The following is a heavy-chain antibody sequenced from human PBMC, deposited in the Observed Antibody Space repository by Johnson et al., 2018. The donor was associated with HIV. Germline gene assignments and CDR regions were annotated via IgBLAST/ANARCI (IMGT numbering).Heavy chain of an antibody. CDR1: GFTFSNYW. J-gene: IGHJ3*02. D-gene: IGHD6-13*01. V-gene: IGHV3-7*05. Sequence: VQLVESGGGLVQPGGSLRLSCSASGFTFSNYWMSLVRQAPGKGLEWVANIKEDGNEDYYVDSLKGRFTVFRDNAKNSLYLQMDKLRTDDTAVYYCARDGVYSSPHDAFDIWGQGTMVTVSS. CDR3: ARDGVYSSPHDAFDI. CDR2: IKEDGNED.